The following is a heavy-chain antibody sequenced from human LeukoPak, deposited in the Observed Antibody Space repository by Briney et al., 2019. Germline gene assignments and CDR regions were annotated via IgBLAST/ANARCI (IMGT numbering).Heavy chain of an antibody. V-gene: IGHV3-7*03. J-gene: IGHJ4*02. D-gene: IGHD3-22*01. Sequence: PGGSLRLSCAASGFTFNRYNMNWVRQAPGKGLEWVANIKQDGSEKYYVDSVKGRFTISRDNAKNSLYLQMDSLRAEDTALYYCARDSVYYYDSSGSSDYWGQGTLVTVSS. CDR1: GFTFNRYN. CDR2: IKQDGSEK. CDR3: ARDSVYYYDSSGSSDY.